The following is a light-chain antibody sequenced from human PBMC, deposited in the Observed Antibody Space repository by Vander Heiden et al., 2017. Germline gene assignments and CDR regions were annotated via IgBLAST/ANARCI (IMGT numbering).Light chain of an antibody. CDR2: EAS. V-gene: IGLV2-23*01. Sequence: QSALTQPASVSGSPGQSITISCSGTSSDVGPYNLVSWYQQHPGKAPKLVIYEASKRPSGVSNRFSGSKSGNTASLTISGLQAEDEADYYCCSYAASTTFVLFGGGTKLTVL. J-gene: IGLJ2*01. CDR3: CSYAASTTFVL. CDR1: SSDVGPYNL.